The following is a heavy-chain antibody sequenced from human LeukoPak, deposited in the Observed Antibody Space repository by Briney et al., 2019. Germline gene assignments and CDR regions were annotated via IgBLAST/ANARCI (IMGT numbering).Heavy chain of an antibody. D-gene: IGHD5-18*01. CDR1: GFTFDDYA. CDR2: ISWNSGSI. CDR3: AKDIGAPRGYSYGYFDY. V-gene: IGHV3-9*01. J-gene: IGHJ4*02. Sequence: GGSLRLSCAASGFTFDDYAMHWVRQAPGKGLEWVSGISWNSGSIGYADSVKGRFTISRDNAKNSLYLQMNSLRAEDTALYYCAKDIGAPRGYSYGYFDYWGQGTLVTVSS.